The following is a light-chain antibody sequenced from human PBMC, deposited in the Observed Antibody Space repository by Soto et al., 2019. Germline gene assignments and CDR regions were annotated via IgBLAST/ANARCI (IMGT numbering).Light chain of an antibody. Sequence: DIQLTQYTSSLCRYGGESSSMSWLASQTIRSWLAWYQQKPGKAPKLLIYKASTLKSGVPSRFSVSGSGTDLTFAIGRVQPDDMATYYCQHHNSYPGAFGQGTKVDNK. CDR2: KAS. V-gene: IGKV1-5*03. CDR1: QTIRSW. J-gene: IGKJ1*01. CDR3: QHHNSYPGA.